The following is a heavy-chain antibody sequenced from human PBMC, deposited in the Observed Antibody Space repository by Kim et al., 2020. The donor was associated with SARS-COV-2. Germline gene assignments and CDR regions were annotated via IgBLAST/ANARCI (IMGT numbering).Heavy chain of an antibody. V-gene: IGHV3-23*01. CDR3: GGEFDY. J-gene: IGHJ4*02. D-gene: IGHD3-16*01. Sequence: SGGSTDYADSVKGRFTISRDNSKNTLYLQMNSLRAEDTAVYYCGGEFDYWGQGTLVTVSS. CDR2: SGGST.